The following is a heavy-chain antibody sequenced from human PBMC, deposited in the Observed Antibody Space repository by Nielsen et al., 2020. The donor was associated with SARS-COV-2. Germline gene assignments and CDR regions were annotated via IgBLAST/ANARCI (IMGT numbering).Heavy chain of an antibody. Sequence: GSLRLSCTVSGGSISSYYWSWIRQPPGKGLEWIGYIYYSGSTNYNPSLKSRVTISVDTSKNQFSLKLSSVTAADTAVYYCARRGRDPDAFDIWGQGTMVTVSS. CDR2: IYYSGST. V-gene: IGHV4-59*01. CDR3: ARRGRDPDAFDI. J-gene: IGHJ3*02. D-gene: IGHD1-26*01. CDR1: GGSISSYY.